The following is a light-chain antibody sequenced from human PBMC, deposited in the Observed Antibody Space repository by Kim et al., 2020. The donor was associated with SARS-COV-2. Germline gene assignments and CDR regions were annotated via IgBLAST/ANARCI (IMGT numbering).Light chain of an antibody. Sequence: DTQMTQSPSTLSASVGDRVTITCQTTQSISSHLNWYQQKPGRAPKLLISAASTLQGGVPSRFSGSGSETDFTLTISSLQPEDFATYFCQQSYITPLTFGPGTKVDIK. CDR3: QQSYITPLT. J-gene: IGKJ3*01. V-gene: IGKV1-39*01. CDR2: AAS. CDR1: QSISSH.